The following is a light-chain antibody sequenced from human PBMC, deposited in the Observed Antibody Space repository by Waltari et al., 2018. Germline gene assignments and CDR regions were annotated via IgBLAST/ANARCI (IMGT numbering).Light chain of an antibody. V-gene: IGLV1-44*01. Sequence: QSVLTQPPSASGTPGQRVAISCSGSSSNIEDNSANWYQQLQGTAPKLLIYRVKQRPSGVPNRFSGYKSGTSASLSSSGLQSEDEADYYCAAWDDSLNGPVFGGGTKLTVL. CDR3: AAWDDSLNGPV. J-gene: IGLJ3*02. CDR2: RVK. CDR1: SSNIEDNS.